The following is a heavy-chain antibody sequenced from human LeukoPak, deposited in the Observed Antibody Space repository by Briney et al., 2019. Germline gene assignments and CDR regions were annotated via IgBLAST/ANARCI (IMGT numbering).Heavy chain of an antibody. V-gene: IGHV4-39*01. D-gene: IGHD2-15*01. CDR1: GGSISSSSHF. J-gene: IGHJ4*02. Sequence: SETLSLTCTVSGGSISSSSHFWSWIRQPPGKGLEWIGSIYYSGNTYYNSSLKSRVTISVDTSKNQFSLKLSSVTAADTAAYYCARHENIVVVVAATGFDNWGQGTLVTVSS. CDR2: IYYSGNT. CDR3: ARHENIVVVVAATGFDN.